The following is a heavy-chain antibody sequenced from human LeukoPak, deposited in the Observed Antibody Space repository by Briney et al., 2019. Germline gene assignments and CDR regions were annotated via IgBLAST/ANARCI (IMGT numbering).Heavy chain of an antibody. J-gene: IGHJ3*02. V-gene: IGHV4-28*05. CDR2: IYYSGSI. CDR1: GYSISSSNW. CDR3: ARAVGRWLQSGSADDAFDI. Sequence: PSDTLSLTCAVSGYSISSSNWWGWIRQPPGKGLEWIGYIYYSGSIYYNPSLKSQVTMSVDTSKNQFSLQLNSVTPEDTAVYYCARAVGRWLQSGSADDAFDIWGQGAMVTVSS. D-gene: IGHD5-24*01.